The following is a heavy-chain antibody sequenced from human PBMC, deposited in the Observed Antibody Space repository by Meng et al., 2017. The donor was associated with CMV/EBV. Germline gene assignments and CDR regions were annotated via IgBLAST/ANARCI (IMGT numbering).Heavy chain of an antibody. V-gene: IGHV3-9*01. Sequence: SLKISCAASGFTFDDYAMHWVRQAPGKGLEWVSGISWNSGSIGYADSVKGRFTISRDNAKNSLYLQMNSLRAEDTAVYYCARTYYYGSGSWDWGQGTLVTVSS. CDR1: GFTFDDYA. CDR2: ISWNSGSI. CDR3: ARTYYYGSGSWD. D-gene: IGHD3-10*01. J-gene: IGHJ4*02.